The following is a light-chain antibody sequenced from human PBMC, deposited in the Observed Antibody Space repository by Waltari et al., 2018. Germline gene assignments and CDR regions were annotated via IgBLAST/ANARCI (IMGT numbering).Light chain of an antibody. J-gene: IGLJ2*01. CDR3: CSYASSHTNLI. CDR1: SIGDYNF. V-gene: IGLV2-11*01. Sequence: QSALTQPRSVSGSPGQSVTISCTGTSIGDYNFVSWYQQLPGKAPKLMIYDVSKWPSGVPNRFSGSKSANTASLTISGLQADDEADYYCCSYASSHTNLIFGGGTRLTVL. CDR2: DVS.